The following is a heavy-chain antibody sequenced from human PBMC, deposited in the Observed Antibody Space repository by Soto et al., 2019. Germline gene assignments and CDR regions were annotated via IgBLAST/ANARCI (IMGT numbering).Heavy chain of an antibody. CDR3: AKDPANMVRGVIWSIFDY. D-gene: IGHD3-10*01. J-gene: IGHJ4*02. Sequence: GGSLRLSCAASGFTFSSYAMSWVRQAPGKGLEWVSAISGSGGSTYYADSVKGRFTISRDNSKNTLYLQMNSLRAEDTAVYYCAKDPANMVRGVIWSIFDYWGQGTLVTVSS. V-gene: IGHV3-23*01. CDR1: GFTFSSYA. CDR2: ISGSGGST.